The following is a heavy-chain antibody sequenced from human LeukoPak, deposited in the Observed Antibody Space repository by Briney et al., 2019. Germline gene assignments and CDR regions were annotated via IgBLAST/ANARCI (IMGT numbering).Heavy chain of an antibody. D-gene: IGHD1-26*01. V-gene: IGHV3-21*01. Sequence: PGGSLRLSCAASGFTFSSYSMNWVRQAPGKGLEWVSSISSSSSYIYYADSVKGRFTISRDNSKNTLYLQMNSLRAEVTAVYYCAKDLWATSGSYWSSFDYWGQGTLVTVSS. CDR3: AKDLWATSGSYWSSFDY. J-gene: IGHJ4*02. CDR2: ISSSSSYI. CDR1: GFTFSSYS.